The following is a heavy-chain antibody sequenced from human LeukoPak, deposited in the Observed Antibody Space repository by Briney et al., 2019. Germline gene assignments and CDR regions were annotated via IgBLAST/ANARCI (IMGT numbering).Heavy chain of an antibody. V-gene: IGHV4-59*01. CDR3: ARGGIQLWRSWFDP. D-gene: IGHD5-18*01. CDR2: IYYSGST. CDR1: GGSISSYY. Sequence: KPSETLSLTCTVSGGSISSYYWSWIRQPPGKGLEWIGYIYYSGSTNYNPSLKSRVTISVDTSKNQFSLKLSSVTAADTAVYYCARGGIQLWRSWFDPWGKGTLVTVSS. J-gene: IGHJ5*02.